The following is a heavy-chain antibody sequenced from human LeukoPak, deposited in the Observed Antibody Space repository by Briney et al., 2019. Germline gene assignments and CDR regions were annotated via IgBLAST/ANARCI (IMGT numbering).Heavy chain of an antibody. Sequence: GGSLRLSCAASGFTFSSYSMNWVRQAPGKGLEWVSYITSSGSRIYYADSVKGRFTISRDNGKNSLYLQMNSLRDEDTAVYYCVRDPEALDYWGQGTPVTVSS. V-gene: IGHV3-48*02. CDR2: ITSSGSRI. J-gene: IGHJ4*02. CDR3: VRDPEALDY. CDR1: GFTFSSYS.